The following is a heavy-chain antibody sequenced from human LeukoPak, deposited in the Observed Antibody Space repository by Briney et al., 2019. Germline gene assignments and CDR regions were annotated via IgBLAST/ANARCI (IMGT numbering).Heavy chain of an antibody. J-gene: IGHJ4*02. V-gene: IGHV3-74*01. Sequence: GGSLRLSCAASGFTFSDYWMHWVRQAPGKGLVWVSIINTDTRGTYYADSVKGRFTISRDSAKNTLYLQMDSLRAEDTAVYYCARAGAYHFDNWGQGTLVTVSS. D-gene: IGHD3-16*01. CDR3: ARAGAYHFDN. CDR1: GFTFSDYW. CDR2: INTDTRGT.